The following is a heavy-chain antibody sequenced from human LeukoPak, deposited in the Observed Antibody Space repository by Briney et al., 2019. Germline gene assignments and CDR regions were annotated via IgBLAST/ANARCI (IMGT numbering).Heavy chain of an antibody. CDR1: GGSFSGYY. CDR3: ARGYGSGSYFHY. D-gene: IGHD3-10*01. V-gene: IGHV4-34*01. CDR2: INHSGST. Sequence: SETLSLTCAVYGGSFSGYYWSWIRQPPGKGLEWIGEINHSGSTNYNPSLKSRVTISVDTSKNQFSLKLSSVTAADTAVYFCARGYGSGSYFHYWGQGTLVTVSS. J-gene: IGHJ4*02.